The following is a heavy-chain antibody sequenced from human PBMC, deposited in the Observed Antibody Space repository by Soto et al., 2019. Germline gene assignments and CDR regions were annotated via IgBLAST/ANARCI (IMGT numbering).Heavy chain of an antibody. CDR3: ARDRSTVTTAKTRYYYYGMDV. CDR1: GFTFSSYA. CDR2: ISYDGSNK. J-gene: IGHJ6*02. V-gene: IGHV3-30-3*01. D-gene: IGHD4-17*01. Sequence: QVQLVESGGGMVQPGRSLRLSCAASGFTFSSYAMHWVRQAPGKGLEWVAVISYDGSNKYYADSVKGRFTISRDNSKNTLYLQMNSLRAEDTAVYYCARDRSTVTTAKTRYYYYGMDVWGQGTTVTVSS.